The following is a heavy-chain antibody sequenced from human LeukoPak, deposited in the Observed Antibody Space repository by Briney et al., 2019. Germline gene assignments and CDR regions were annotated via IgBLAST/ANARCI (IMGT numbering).Heavy chain of an antibody. CDR1: GLTFSDAW. CDR3: TWMATICTVDY. V-gene: IGHV3-15*01. J-gene: IGHJ4*02. Sequence: GALRLSCVLSGLTFSDAWMSWVRQAPGKGLEWVGRIRNDRITDYAAPVQGRFSISRDNSKNTFYLQMNSLRTEDTGMYFCTWMATICTVDYWGQGTLVTVSS. D-gene: IGHD5-12*01. CDR2: IRNDRIT.